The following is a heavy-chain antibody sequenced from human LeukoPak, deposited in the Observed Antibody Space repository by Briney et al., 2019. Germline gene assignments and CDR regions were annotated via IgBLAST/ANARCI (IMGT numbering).Heavy chain of an antibody. CDR2: IIPMLGTP. D-gene: IGHD3-9*01. Sequence: ASVKVSCKTSGGTFNTYAISWVRQAPGQGLEWMGGIIPMLGTPNYAQKFQGRVTITTDESTSTAYMELSSLRSEDTAVYYCARGKPYYDILTGYPVDYYYYMDVWGKGTTVTVSS. V-gene: IGHV1-69*05. CDR3: ARGKPYYDILTGYPVDYYYYMDV. J-gene: IGHJ6*03. CDR1: GGTFNTYA.